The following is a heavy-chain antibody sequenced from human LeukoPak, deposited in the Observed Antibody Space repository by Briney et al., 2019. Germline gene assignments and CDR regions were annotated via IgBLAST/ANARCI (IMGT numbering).Heavy chain of an antibody. V-gene: IGHV4-39*07. J-gene: IGHJ4*02. CDR2: MYYSGST. Sequence: PSETLSLTCTVSGGSFSSSSYYWGWIRQPPGKGLEWIGSMYYSGSTYYNPSLKSRVTISVDTSKNQFSLKLSSVTAADTAVYYCARSVRVRGAFDYWGQGTLVTVFS. D-gene: IGHD3-10*01. CDR1: GGSFSSSSYY. CDR3: ARSVRVRGAFDY.